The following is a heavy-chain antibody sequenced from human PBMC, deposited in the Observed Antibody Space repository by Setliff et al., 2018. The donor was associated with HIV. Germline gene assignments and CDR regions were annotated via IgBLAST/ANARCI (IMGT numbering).Heavy chain of an antibody. CDR3: ARVGATTYYYYGMDV. CDR2: IYYSGST. CDR1: GGSISSHY. D-gene: IGHD3-16*01. Sequence: ASETLSLTCTVSGGSISSHYWSWIRQPPGKGLEWIGSIYYSGSTNYNPSLKSRVTISVDTSKNQFSLKLSSVTAADTAVYYCARVGATTYYYYGMDVWGQGTTVTV. J-gene: IGHJ6*02. V-gene: IGHV4-59*11.